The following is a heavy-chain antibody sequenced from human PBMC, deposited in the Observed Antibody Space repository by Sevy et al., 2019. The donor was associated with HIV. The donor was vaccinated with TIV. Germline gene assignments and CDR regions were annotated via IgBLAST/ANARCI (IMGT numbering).Heavy chain of an antibody. CDR3: AKDPYYDILTGDATDGFEM. CDR2: ISYDGGKK. J-gene: IGHJ3*02. CDR1: GFTFNAYD. Sequence: GGSLRLSCAVSGFTFNAYDMHWVRQAPGKGLEYMALISYDGGKKYYADSVKGRFTISRDNSENTLYLQMNNLRAEDTAVYYCAKDPYYDILTGDATDGFEMWGQGTMVTVSS. D-gene: IGHD3-9*01. V-gene: IGHV3-30*18.